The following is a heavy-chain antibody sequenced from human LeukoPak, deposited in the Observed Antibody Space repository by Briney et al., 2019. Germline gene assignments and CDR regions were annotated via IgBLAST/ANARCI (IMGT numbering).Heavy chain of an antibody. V-gene: IGHV3-30*18. D-gene: IGHD2-2*01. J-gene: IGHJ6*02. CDR2: ISYDGSNK. CDR1: GFTFSSYS. CDR3: AKSREEGYCSSTSCTSYYYYYGMDV. Sequence: GGSLRLSCAASGFTFSSYSMNWVRQAPGKGLEWVAVISYDGSNKYYADSVKGRFTISRDNSKNTLYLQMNSLRAEDTAVYYCAKSREEGYCSSTSCTSYYYYYGMDVWGQGTTVTVSS.